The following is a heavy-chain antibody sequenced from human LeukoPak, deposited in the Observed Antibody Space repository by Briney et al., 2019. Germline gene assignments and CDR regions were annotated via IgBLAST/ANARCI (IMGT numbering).Heavy chain of an antibody. CDR2: INPSGGST. J-gene: IGHJ3*02. V-gene: IGHV1-46*01. Sequence: ASVKVSCKASGYTFTSYYMYWVRQAPGQGLEWMGIINPSGGSTSYAQKFQGRVTMTRDTSTSTVYMELSSLRSEDTAVYYCARVDSAALDAFDIWGQGTMVTVSS. D-gene: IGHD5-18*01. CDR3: ARVDSAALDAFDI. CDR1: GYTFTSYY.